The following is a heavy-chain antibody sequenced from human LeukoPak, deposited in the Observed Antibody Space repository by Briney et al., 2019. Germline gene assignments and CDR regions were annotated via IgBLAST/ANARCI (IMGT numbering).Heavy chain of an antibody. Sequence: PGGSLRLSCAASGFTVSTNFLNWVRQAPGKGLEWVSVIYSSGGTYYADSVKGRFTISRDKSKNTLYLQMNSLRAEDTAVYYCGGFEAAAGLDYWGQGILVTVSS. D-gene: IGHD6-13*01. J-gene: IGHJ4*02. CDR1: GFTVSTNF. CDR3: GGFEAAAGLDY. V-gene: IGHV3-53*01. CDR2: IYSSGGT.